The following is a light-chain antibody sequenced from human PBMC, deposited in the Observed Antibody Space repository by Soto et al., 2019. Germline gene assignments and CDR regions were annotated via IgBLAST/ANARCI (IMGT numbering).Light chain of an antibody. CDR3: QHYGRAPWT. CDR2: DAS. V-gene: IGKV3-20*01. Sequence: EFVLTQSPGTLSLSPGERATLSCRASQTVRNNYLAWYQQKPGQAPRLLIYDASSRATGIPDRFSGGGSGTDFTLTISRLEPEDFAVYYCQHYGRAPWTFGQGTKVEMK. CDR1: QTVRNNY. J-gene: IGKJ1*01.